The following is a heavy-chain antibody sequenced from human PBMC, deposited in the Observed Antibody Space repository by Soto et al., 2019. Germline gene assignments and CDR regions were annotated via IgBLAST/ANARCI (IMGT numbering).Heavy chain of an antibody. Sequence: QVHLVQSGAEVKKPGASVKVSCKASGYTFTSYGITWVRQAPGQGLEWMGWISAHNGNTDYAQKLQGRVIVTRDTPTSTAYMELRSLRSDDTAVYYCARVRYGDYWGQGDLVTVSS. CDR1: GYTFTSYG. V-gene: IGHV1-18*01. D-gene: IGHD1-1*01. J-gene: IGHJ4*02. CDR3: ARVRYGDY. CDR2: ISAHNGNT.